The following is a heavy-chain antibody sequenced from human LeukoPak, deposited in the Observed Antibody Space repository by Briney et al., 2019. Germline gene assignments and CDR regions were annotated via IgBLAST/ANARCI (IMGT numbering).Heavy chain of an antibody. J-gene: IGHJ4*02. CDR3: ARSRGYTYGAFDY. D-gene: IGHD5-18*01. V-gene: IGHV3-74*01. CDR2: INGDGSST. CDR1: GFTFSDYS. Sequence: GGSLRLSCAASGFTFSDYSMNWVRQAPGKGLVLVSRINGDGSSTTYADSVKGRFTISRDNAKNTLYLQMNSLRAEDTAVYYCARSRGYTYGAFDYWGQGTLVTVSS.